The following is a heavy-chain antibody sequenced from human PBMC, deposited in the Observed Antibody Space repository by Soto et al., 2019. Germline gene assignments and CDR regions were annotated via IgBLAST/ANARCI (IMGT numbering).Heavy chain of an antibody. CDR1: GGSISSSSYY. CDR3: ASLNTALPPFPDY. Sequence: SETLSLTCTVSGGSISSSSYYWGWIRQPPGKGLEWIGSIYYSGSTYYNPSLKSRVTISVDTSKNQFSLKLSPVTAADTAVYYCASLNTALPPFPDYWGQGTLVTVSS. J-gene: IGHJ4*02. CDR2: IYYSGST. D-gene: IGHD5-18*01. V-gene: IGHV4-39*01.